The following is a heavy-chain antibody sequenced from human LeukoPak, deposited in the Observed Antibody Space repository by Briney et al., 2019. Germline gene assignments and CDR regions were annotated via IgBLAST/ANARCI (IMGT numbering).Heavy chain of an antibody. CDR1: GYSISSGYY. CDR3: VRDVPVVVPAAMPMDV. Sequence: KPSETLSLTCTVSGYSISSGYYWGWIRQPPGKGLEWIGSIYHSGSTYYNPSLKSRVTISVDTSKNQFSLKLSSVTAADTAVYYCVRDVPVVVPAAMPMDVWGKGTTVTVSS. D-gene: IGHD2-2*01. CDR2: IYHSGST. J-gene: IGHJ6*04. V-gene: IGHV4-38-2*02.